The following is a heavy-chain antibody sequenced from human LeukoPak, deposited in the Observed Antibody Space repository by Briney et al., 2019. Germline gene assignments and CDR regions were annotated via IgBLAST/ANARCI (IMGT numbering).Heavy chain of an antibody. CDR1: GFTFSTYW. Sequence: GGSLRLSCGASGFTFSTYWMHWVRQAPGKGLVWVSRIKSDGSSTTYADSVRGRFTISRDNAKNTLHLQMSGLRAEDTAVYYCARSEYSYGYYDYWGPGTLVTVSS. CDR2: IKSDGSST. J-gene: IGHJ4*02. CDR3: ARSEYSYGYYDY. V-gene: IGHV3-74*03. D-gene: IGHD5-18*01.